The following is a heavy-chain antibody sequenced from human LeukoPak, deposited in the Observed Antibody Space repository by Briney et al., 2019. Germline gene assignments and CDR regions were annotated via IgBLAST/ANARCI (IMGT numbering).Heavy chain of an antibody. CDR3: ASSLRYGDYEGWFDP. Sequence: ASVKVSCKASGYTFTSYAINWVRQAPGQGLEWMGWINTNTGNPTYAQGFTGRFVFSLDTSVSTAYLQISSLKAEDTAVYYCASSLRYGDYEGWFDPWGQGTLVTVSS. V-gene: IGHV7-4-1*02. CDR1: GYTFTSYA. D-gene: IGHD4-17*01. J-gene: IGHJ5*02. CDR2: INTNTGNP.